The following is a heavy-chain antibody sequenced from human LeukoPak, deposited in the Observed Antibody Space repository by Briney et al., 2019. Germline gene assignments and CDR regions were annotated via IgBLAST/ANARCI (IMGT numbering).Heavy chain of an antibody. J-gene: IGHJ4*02. CDR1: GGSISTSSY. CDR3: ARVGSSWPHYYFDY. CDR2: IYYSGST. D-gene: IGHD6-13*01. Sequence: SETLSLTCTVSGGSISTSSYWAWIRQPPGKGLEWIGNIYYSGSTYYNPSLKSRLTISVDTSKNHFSLKLSSVTAADTAVYNCARVGSSWPHYYFDYWGQGTLVTVSS. V-gene: IGHV4-39*07.